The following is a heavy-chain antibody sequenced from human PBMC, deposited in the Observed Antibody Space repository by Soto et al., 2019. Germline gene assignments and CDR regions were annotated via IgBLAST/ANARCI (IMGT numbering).Heavy chain of an antibody. D-gene: IGHD3-10*01. J-gene: IGHJ6*02. CDR3: VSPGSGSPLPPYYYYYGMDV. CDR2: IIPIFGTA. Sequence: QVQLVQSGAEVKKPGSSVKVSCKASGGTFSSYAISWVRQAPGQGLEWMGGIIPIFGTANYAQKFQGRVTITADESTSTAYMELSSLRSEDTAVYYCVSPGSGSPLPPYYYYYGMDVWGQGTTVTVSS. V-gene: IGHV1-69*01. CDR1: GGTFSSYA.